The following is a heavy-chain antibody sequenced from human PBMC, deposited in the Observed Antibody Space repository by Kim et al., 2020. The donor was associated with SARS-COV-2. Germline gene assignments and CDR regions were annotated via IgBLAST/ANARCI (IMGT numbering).Heavy chain of an antibody. CDR2: TYYRSKWYN. CDR3: AREVSTGTTSFASMDDYYYGIDV. J-gene: IGHJ6*02. Sequence: SQTLSLTCAISGDSVSSNSAAWNWIRQSPSRGLEWLGRTYYRSKWYNDYAVSVKSRITINPDTSKNQFSLQLNSVTPEDTAVYYCAREVSTGTTSFASMDDYYYGIDVWGQGTTVTVSS. D-gene: IGHD1-7*01. V-gene: IGHV6-1*01. CDR1: GDSVSSNSAA.